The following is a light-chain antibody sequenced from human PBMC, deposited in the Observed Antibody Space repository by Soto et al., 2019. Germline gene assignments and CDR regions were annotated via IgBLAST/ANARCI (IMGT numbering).Light chain of an antibody. J-gene: IGKJ5*01. CDR2: AAS. V-gene: IGKV1-12*01. Sequence: DIQMTQSPSSLSASVGDRVTITCRSSEDISTWLAWYQQKPGKAPKLLIYAASSLQSGVPSRFSGSGSGADFTLTISSLQPEDFATYYCQHADSFPLITFGQGRLLEIK. CDR1: EDISTW. CDR3: QHADSFPLIT.